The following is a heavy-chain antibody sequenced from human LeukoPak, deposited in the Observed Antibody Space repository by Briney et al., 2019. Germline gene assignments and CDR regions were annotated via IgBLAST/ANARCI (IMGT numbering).Heavy chain of an antibody. CDR1: GFTFNYFW. J-gene: IGHJ4*02. V-gene: IGHV3-74*01. CDR3: ATVSEY. Sequence: GGSLRLSCAASGFTFNYFWMHRVRQVPGKGLVWVSGINNDGTATYYADSVKGRFTISRDNAKNTVYLQMNGLRAEDTTVYYCATVSEYWGQGTLVTVSS. CDR2: INNDGTAT.